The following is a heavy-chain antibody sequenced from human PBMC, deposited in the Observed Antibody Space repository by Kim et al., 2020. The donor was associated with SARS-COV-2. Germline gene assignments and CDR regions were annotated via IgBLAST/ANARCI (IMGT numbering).Heavy chain of an antibody. D-gene: IGHD3-10*01. Sequence: GGSLRLSCAASGFTFSTYGMHWVRQAPGKGLEWVAVIWYDGSNKYYADSVKGRFTISRDNSKNTLYLQMNSLSAEDTAVYYCARGRGELLWVGELSAYFYGIDVWGQGTTVTVSS. CDR2: IWYDGSNK. CDR1: GFTFSTYG. CDR3: ARGRGELLWVGELSAYFYGIDV. J-gene: IGHJ6*02. V-gene: IGHV3-33*01.